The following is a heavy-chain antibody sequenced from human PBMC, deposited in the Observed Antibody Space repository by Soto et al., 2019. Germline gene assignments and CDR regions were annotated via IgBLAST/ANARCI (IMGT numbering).Heavy chain of an antibody. D-gene: IGHD3-22*01. J-gene: IGHJ4*02. Sequence: EVQLLESGGGLVQPGGSLRISCAASGFTFSNNAMSWVRQAPGKGLEWVSAISGSGDSTYYTDSVKGRFTISRDNSNNALLLQMNSLRAEDAAGYYCATDESRHGYGFDRWGQGTLVTVSS. CDR3: ATDESRHGYGFDR. CDR1: GFTFSNNA. CDR2: ISGSGDST. V-gene: IGHV3-23*01.